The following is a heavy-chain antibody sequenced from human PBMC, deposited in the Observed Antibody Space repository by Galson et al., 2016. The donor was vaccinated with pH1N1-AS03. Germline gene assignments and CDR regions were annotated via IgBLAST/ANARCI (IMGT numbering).Heavy chain of an antibody. CDR1: GGTFSTNG. J-gene: IGHJ4*02. CDR2: IIPMLGRG. CDR3: ARERGSSSSSIFVY. V-gene: IGHV1-69*04. D-gene: IGHD6-6*01. Sequence: SVKVSCKASGGTFSTNGFTWVRQAPGQGLEWMGRIIPMLGRGNYAQKFQGRVTIIADISTSTTYMELSNLASEDTAIYYCARERGSSSSSIFVYWGQGTQVTVSS.